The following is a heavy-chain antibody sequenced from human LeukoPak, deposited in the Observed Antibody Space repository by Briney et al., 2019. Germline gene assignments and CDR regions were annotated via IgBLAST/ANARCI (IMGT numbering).Heavy chain of an antibody. J-gene: IGHJ3*02. CDR2: ISTSGSTK. CDR3: ARDRDPGYNDSSGYRRVNAFDI. V-gene: IGHV3-48*04. D-gene: IGHD3-22*01. CDR1: GFTFSSYS. Sequence: GGSMRLSCAASGFTFSSYSMNWVRQAPGKGLEWVSYISTSGSTKYYADSVKGRFTISRDNAKNSLYLQMNSLRAEDTAVYYCARDRDPGYNDSSGYRRVNAFDIWGQGTMVTVSS.